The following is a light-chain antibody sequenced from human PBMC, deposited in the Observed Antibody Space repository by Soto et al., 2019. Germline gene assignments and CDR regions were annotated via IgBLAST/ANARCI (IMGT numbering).Light chain of an antibody. CDR2: GAS. Sequence: EIVSTPSPGTLSLSPVERATLSCSASQSVTSSYLAWYPQKPGQAPRFLMYGASSRATGIPARFSGSGSGTDYTLTISSLEPEDSAVYYCHKRQSWPRTCGQGTKGDIK. CDR3: HKRQSWPRT. V-gene: IGKV3-20*01. J-gene: IGKJ1*01. CDR1: QSVTSSY.